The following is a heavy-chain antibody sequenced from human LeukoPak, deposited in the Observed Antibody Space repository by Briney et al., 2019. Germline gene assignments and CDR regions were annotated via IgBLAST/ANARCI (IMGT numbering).Heavy chain of an antibody. Sequence: SETLSLTCAVYGGSFSGYYWSWIRQPPGKGLEWIAEINHSGSTNYNPSLKNRVTISVDTSKNQFSLKLSSVTAADTAVYYCARGYYVTTLDYWGQGTLVTVSS. CDR3: ARGYYVTTLDY. V-gene: IGHV4-34*01. D-gene: IGHD4-11*01. J-gene: IGHJ4*02. CDR1: GGSFSGYY. CDR2: INHSGST.